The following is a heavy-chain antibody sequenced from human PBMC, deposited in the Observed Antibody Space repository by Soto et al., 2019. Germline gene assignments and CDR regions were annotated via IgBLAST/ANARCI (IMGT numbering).Heavy chain of an antibody. CDR3: AIDGQYRTDGFDI. D-gene: IGHD5-12*01. CDR1: GFTYSSHG. J-gene: IGHJ3*02. V-gene: IGHV3-23*01. CDR2: LSRGGGST. Sequence: EAQLLESGGELIQPGGSLRLSCAASGFTYSSHGMSWVRQAPGKGLEWIAGLSRGGGSTYYADSVKGRFTISRDNAKNTLDLIINSLRVEDTALYYCAIDGQYRTDGFDIWGQVTMVTVSS.